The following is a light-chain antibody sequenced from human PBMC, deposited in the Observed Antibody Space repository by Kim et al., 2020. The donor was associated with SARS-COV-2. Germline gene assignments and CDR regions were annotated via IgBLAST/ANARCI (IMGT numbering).Light chain of an antibody. CDR1: QSVSSY. V-gene: IGKV3-11*01. CDR3: QQRSNWIT. CDR2: EAS. J-gene: IGKJ5*01. Sequence: EIVLTQSPATLSLSPGERATLSCRASQSVSSYLAWYQQKPGQSPRLLIYEASNTATGIPARFSGSGSGTDFTLTISSLETEDSAVYYCQQRSNWITFGQGTRLEIK.